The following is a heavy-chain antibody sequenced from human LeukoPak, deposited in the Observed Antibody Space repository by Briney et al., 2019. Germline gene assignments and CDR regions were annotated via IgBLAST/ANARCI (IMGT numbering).Heavy chain of an antibody. V-gene: IGHV4-59*01. J-gene: IGHJ4*02. CDR2: IYYSGST. CDR1: GGSISSYY. D-gene: IGHD3-22*01. CDR3: ARNRYDSSGYYYGY. Sequence: SETLSLTCTVSGGSISSYYWSWIRQPPGKGLEWIGYIYYSGSTNYNPSLKSRVTISVDTSKNQFSLKLSSVTAEDTAVYYCARNRYDSSGYYYGYWGQGTLVTVSS.